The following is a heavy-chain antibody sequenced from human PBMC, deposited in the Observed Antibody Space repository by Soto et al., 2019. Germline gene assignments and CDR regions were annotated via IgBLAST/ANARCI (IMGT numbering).Heavy chain of an antibody. CDR2: IYYSGST. CDR3: AREVILVVPASMIGGSTKAFDI. Sequence: QPPGKGLEWIGYIYYSGSTYYNPSLKSRVTISVDTSKIQFSLKLSSVTAADTAVYYCAREVILVVPASMIGGSTKAFDIWGQGTMVTVSS. J-gene: IGHJ3*02. D-gene: IGHD2-2*01. V-gene: IGHV4-30-4*01.